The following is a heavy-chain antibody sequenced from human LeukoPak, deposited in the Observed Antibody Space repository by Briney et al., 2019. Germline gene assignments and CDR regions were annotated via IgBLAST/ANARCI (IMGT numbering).Heavy chain of an antibody. J-gene: IGHJ4*02. V-gene: IGHV3-7*01. Sequence: GGSLRISCATSGFTFSSYWMAWVRQAPGKGLEWVARINKDGSDKYYVDSVNGRFTISRDNAKNSVSLQIGSLRAEDTAVYYCAIGSLDYWGQGALVTVSS. CDR2: INKDGSDK. CDR3: AIGSLDY. CDR1: GFTFSSYW.